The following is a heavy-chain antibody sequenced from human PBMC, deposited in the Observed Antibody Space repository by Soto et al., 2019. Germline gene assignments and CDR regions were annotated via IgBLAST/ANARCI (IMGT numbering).Heavy chain of an antibody. CDR3: ARNLDYYQVPGGGKGHDN. V-gene: IGHV1-2*02. D-gene: IGHD3-10*01. CDR1: GYTFTAYY. J-gene: IGHJ4*03. Sequence: QVQLVQSGAELKEPGDSVRVSCEASGYTFTAYYIHWVRQAPGQGLEWMGWINPRTGDTSYAQYFQGRVSMTRDSYPGTDYTELRRLASDDSDIYYYARNLDYYQVPGGGKGHDNWGQG. CDR2: INPRTGDT.